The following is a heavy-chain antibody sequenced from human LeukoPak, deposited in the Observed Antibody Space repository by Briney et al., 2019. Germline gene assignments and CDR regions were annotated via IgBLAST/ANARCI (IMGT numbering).Heavy chain of an antibody. CDR3: ARDIYYDSSGYPSFDY. V-gene: IGHV1-46*01. CDR2: INPSGGST. J-gene: IGHJ4*02. CDR1: GYTFTSYY. Sequence: ASPTVSCTASGYTFTSYYMHWERQAPGQGLEWMGIINPSGGSTSYAQKFQGRVTMTRDTSTSTAYMELSSLRSEDTAVYYCARDIYYDSSGYPSFDYWGQGTLVTVSS. D-gene: IGHD3-22*01.